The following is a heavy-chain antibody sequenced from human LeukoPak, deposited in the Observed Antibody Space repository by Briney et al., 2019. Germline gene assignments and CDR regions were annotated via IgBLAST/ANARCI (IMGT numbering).Heavy chain of an antibody. J-gene: IGHJ6*03. CDR2: INPSGGST. CDR3: ARDRMSSSWYNYYYYYMDV. V-gene: IGHV1-46*01. CDR1: GYTFTSYY. D-gene: IGHD6-13*01. Sequence: ASVKVSCKASGYTFTSYYMHWVRQAPGQGLEWMGIINPSGGSTNYAQKLQGRVTMTTDTSTSTAYMELRSLRSDDTAVYYCARDRMSSSWYNYYYYYMDVWGKGTTVTVSS.